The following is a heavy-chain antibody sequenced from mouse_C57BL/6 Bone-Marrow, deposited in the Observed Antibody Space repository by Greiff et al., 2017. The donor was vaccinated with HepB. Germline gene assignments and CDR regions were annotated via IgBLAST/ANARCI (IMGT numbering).Heavy chain of an antibody. D-gene: IGHD1-1*01. V-gene: IGHV1-52*01. CDR3: ASDYYGSTMDY. Sequence: QVQLQREGAELVRPGSSVKLSCKASGYTFTSYWMHWVKQRPIQGLEWIGNIDPSDSETHYNQKFKDKATLTVDKSSSTAYMQLSSLTSEDSAVYYCASDYYGSTMDYWGQGTSVTVSS. CDR2: IDPSDSET. CDR1: GYTFTSYW. J-gene: IGHJ4*01.